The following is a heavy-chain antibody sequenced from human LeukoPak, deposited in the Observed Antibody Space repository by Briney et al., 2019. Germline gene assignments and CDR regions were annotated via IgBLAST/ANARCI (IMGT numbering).Heavy chain of an antibody. CDR3: ARKYSGFDY. CDR2: IYGNGATT. V-gene: IGHV3-23*01. CDR1: GFTFSSYA. Sequence: GGSLRLSSAGSGFTFSSYAMNWVRQAPGKGLEWVSIIYGNGATTDYADSVKGRFTISRDDSKNTLYLQMNSLRAEDTAVYYCARKYSGFDYWGQGTLVTVSS. D-gene: IGHD5-12*01. J-gene: IGHJ4*02.